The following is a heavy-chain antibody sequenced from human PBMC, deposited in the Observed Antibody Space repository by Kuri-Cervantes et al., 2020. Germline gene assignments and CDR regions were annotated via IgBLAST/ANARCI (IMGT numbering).Heavy chain of an antibody. Sequence: GESLKISCAASGFTFNSRGMHWVRQAPGKGLEWVAFIQYDGSKKYYADSVKGRFSISRDNSKNTLFLQMNSLRAEDTAVYYCAMIDYSDKGWGQGTLVTVSS. D-gene: IGHD4-11*01. V-gene: IGHV3-30*02. CDR3: AMIDYSDKG. J-gene: IGHJ4*02. CDR1: GFTFNSRG. CDR2: IQYDGSKK.